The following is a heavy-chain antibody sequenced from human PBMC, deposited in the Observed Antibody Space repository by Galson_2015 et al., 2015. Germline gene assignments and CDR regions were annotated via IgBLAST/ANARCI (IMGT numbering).Heavy chain of an antibody. V-gene: IGHV1-18*01. CDR3: ARGRLGSGFDP. CDR2: ISAYNTST. J-gene: IGHJ5*02. Sequence: SVKVSCKASGYIFTNFGLSWVRRAPGQGLEWLGWISAYNTSTNYAQKLQGRVTMTTDTSTSTAYMELRSLRSDDTAVYYCARGRLGSGFDPWGHGTLVTVSS. CDR1: GYIFTNFG. D-gene: IGHD1-26*01.